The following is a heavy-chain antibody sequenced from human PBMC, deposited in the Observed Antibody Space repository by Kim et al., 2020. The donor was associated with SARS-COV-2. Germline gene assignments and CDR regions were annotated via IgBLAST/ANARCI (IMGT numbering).Heavy chain of an antibody. CDR1: GFTFSSYG. V-gene: IGHV3-33*05. CDR3: ARGEVVVAATPWDYGMDV. CDR2: ISYDGSNK. Sequence: GGSLRLSCAASGFTFSSYGMHWVRQAPGKGLEWVAVISYDGSNKYYADSVKGRFTISRDNSKNTLYLQMNSLGAEDTAVYYCARGEVVVAATPWDYGMDVWGQGTTVTVSS. D-gene: IGHD2-15*01. J-gene: IGHJ6*02.